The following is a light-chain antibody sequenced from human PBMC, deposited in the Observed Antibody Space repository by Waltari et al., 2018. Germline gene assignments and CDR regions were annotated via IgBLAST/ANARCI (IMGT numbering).Light chain of an antibody. CDR3: NSFTISHTHV. Sequence: QSALTQPPSVSGSPGQSVTISCTGTTSDFGTYERVTGYQQTPGAAPKLSISYVSTRPQRPASGAPQRVISDVGSRPPGVSNPVSGSQSGNTASLTISDLQADDEADYYCNSFTISHTHVFGTGTKVTVL. J-gene: IGLJ1*01. CDR2: YVS. CDR1: TSDFGTYER. V-gene: IGLV2-18*02.